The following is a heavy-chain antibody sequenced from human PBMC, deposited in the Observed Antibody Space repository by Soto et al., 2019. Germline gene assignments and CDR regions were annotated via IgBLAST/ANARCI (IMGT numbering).Heavy chain of an antibody. V-gene: IGHV1-18*01. CDR1: GYTFTSYG. J-gene: IGHJ3*02. D-gene: IGHD3-22*01. Sequence: ASVKVSCKASGYTFTSYGISWVRQAPGQGLEWMGWISAYNGNTNYAQKLQGRVTMTTDTSTSTAYTELRSLRSDDTAVYYCATTPRLSGYTYAFDIWGQGTMVTVSS. CDR3: ATTPRLSGYTYAFDI. CDR2: ISAYNGNT.